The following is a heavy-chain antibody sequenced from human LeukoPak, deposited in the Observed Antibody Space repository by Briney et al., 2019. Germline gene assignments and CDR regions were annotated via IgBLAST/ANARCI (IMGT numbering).Heavy chain of an antibody. CDR3: AKVDYWSPENYLDC. CDR2: ITDGAAT. D-gene: IGHD1-1*01. CDR1: GFPFCSYA. Sequence: GGSLRLSCAASGFPFCSYAMTWVRQAPGKGLESVSVITDGAATYYADSVKGRFTISRDNSQNTVYLQMDNLRADDTAVYYCAKVDYWSPENYLDCWGQGTLVTVSS. V-gene: IGHV3-23*01. J-gene: IGHJ4*02.